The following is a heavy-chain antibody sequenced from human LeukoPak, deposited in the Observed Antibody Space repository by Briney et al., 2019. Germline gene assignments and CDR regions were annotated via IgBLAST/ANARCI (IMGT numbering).Heavy chain of an antibody. D-gene: IGHD1-26*01. CDR1: GGSISSSSYY. V-gene: IGHV4-39*02. CDR2: IYYSGST. J-gene: IGHJ4*02. CDR3: ARDRGWTRSLPNYFDY. Sequence: PSETLSLTCTVSGGSISSSSYYWGWIRQPPGKGLEWIGTIYYSGSTYYNPSLKSRVTISVDTSKNQFSLKLSSVTAADTAVYYCARDRGWTRSLPNYFDYWGQGTLVTVSS.